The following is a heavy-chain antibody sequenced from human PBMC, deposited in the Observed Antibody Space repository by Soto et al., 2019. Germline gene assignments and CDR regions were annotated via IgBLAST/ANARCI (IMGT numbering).Heavy chain of an antibody. CDR2: ISANTGNT. CDR3: ARDGRYSGSYGGYYFDY. Sequence: QVQLVQSGAEVKKPGASVKVSCKASGYTFTSYGISWVRQAPGQGLEWMGWISANTGNTNFAQKLQGRVTMTTDTSTSTAYMKPRSMSSDDTAVYYCARDGRYSGSYGGYYFDYWGQGSLVTVSS. CDR1: GYTFTSYG. J-gene: IGHJ4*02. D-gene: IGHD1-26*01. V-gene: IGHV1-18*01.